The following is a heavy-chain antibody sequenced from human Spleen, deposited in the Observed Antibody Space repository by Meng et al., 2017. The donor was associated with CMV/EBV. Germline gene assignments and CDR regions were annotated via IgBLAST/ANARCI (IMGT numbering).Heavy chain of an antibody. CDR2: IKQDGSEK. Sequence: GESLKIYCAASGFTVSSNYMSWVRPAPGKGLEWVGNIKQDGSEKYYVDSVRGRFTITRDNARTSLYLQMNSLRAEDTAVYCCVKERDYSWEVLRYYGMEVWGQGTTVTAP. V-gene: IGHV3-7*04. CDR3: VKERDYSWEVLRYYGMEV. D-gene: IGHD4-11*01. CDR1: GFTVSSNY. J-gene: IGHJ6*02.